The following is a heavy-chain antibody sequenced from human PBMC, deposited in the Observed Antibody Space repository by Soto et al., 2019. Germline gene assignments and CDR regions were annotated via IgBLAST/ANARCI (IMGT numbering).Heavy chain of an antibody. V-gene: IGHV1-8*01. J-gene: IGHJ4*02. CDR3: ARGPKYYDILTGYYPYYFDY. CDR2: MSPNSGNT. Sequence: ASVKVSCKASGYTFTSYDINWVRQATGQGLEWMGWMSPNSGNTGYAQKFQGRVTMTRNTSISTAYMELSSLRSEDTAVYYCARGPKYYDILTGYYPYYFDYWGQGTLVTVSS. D-gene: IGHD3-9*01. CDR1: GYTFTSYD.